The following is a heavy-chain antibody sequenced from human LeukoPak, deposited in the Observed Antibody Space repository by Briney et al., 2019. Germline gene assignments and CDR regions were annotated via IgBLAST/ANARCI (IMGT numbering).Heavy chain of an antibody. Sequence: GGSLRLSCAASGFTFSSYWMHWVRQAPGKGLLWVSRINSDGSSTSYADSVKGRFTISRDNAKNTLYLQMNSLRAEDTAVYYCAKELYCSGGSCPNWFDPWGQGTLVTVSS. CDR3: AKELYCSGGSCPNWFDP. CDR2: INSDGSST. D-gene: IGHD2-15*01. CDR1: GFTFSSYW. V-gene: IGHV3-74*01. J-gene: IGHJ5*02.